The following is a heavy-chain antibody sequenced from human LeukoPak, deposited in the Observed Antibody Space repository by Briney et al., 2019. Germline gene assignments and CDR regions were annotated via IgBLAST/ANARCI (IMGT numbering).Heavy chain of an antibody. CDR2: FSSGDTNI. Sequence: AGSMRPSSSGAGVNFSDYYMRWGRHAPGGGLEWISFFSSGDTNIKYGDSVKGRFTISRDNAKNSLYLQMNCLRTEDTAVYFCAREIHSTGYYYAGGYMDVWGEGTTVTVSS. CDR3: AREIHSTGYYYAGGYMDV. D-gene: IGHD3-22*01. CDR1: GVNFSDYY. J-gene: IGHJ6*03. V-gene: IGHV3-11*04.